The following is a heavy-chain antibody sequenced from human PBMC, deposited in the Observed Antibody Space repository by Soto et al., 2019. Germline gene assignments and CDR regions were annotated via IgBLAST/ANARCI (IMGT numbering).Heavy chain of an antibody. J-gene: IGHJ4*02. V-gene: IGHV3-23*01. CDR1: GFTFSSYA. D-gene: IGHD3-9*01. CDR3: AKDGEYYDILTGYSHAPFDY. CDR2: ISGSGGST. Sequence: VGSLRLSCAASGFTFSSYAMSWVRQAPGKGLEWVSAISGSGGSTYYADSVKGRFTISRDNSKNTLYLQMNSLRAEDTAVYYWAKDGEYYDILTGYSHAPFDYWGQGTLVTVSS.